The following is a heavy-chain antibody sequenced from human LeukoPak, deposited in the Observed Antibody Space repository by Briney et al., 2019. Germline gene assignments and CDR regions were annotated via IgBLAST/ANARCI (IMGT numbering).Heavy chain of an antibody. V-gene: IGHV3-33*06. CDR1: GFNFNKNG. D-gene: IGHD6-13*01. Sequence: PGGSLRLSCAASGFNFNKNGMHWVRQAPGKGLEWLAIIYYDDDSNKYYADSVKGRFTISTDNSKNTLYLQMNSLRVEDTAVYYCAKELEMPAAGCQIRHWGQGTLVTVSS. J-gene: IGHJ1*01. CDR2: IYYDDDSNK. CDR3: AKELEMPAAGCQIRH.